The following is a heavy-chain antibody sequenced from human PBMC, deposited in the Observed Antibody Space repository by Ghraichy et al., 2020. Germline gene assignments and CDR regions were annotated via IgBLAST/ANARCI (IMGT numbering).Heavy chain of an antibody. CDR1: GFTFTSSA. CDR2: IVVGSGNT. D-gene: IGHD3-10*01. Sequence: SVKVSCKASGFTFTSSAVQWVRQARGQRLEWIGWIVVGSGNTNYAQKFQERVTITRDMSTSTAYMELSSLRSEDTAVYYCAADLVVRGVVPFYYYGMDVWGQGTTVTVSS. CDR3: AADLVVRGVVPFYYYGMDV. J-gene: IGHJ6*02. V-gene: IGHV1-58*01.